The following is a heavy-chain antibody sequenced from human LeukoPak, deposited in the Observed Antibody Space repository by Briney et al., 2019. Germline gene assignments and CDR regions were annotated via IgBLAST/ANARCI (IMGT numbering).Heavy chain of an antibody. CDR1: GGTFSSYA. CDR2: IIPIFGTA. CDR3: AREGVYYDSSGLLENYYYGMDV. Sequence: SVKVSCKASGGTFSSYAISWVRQAPGQGLEWMGGIIPIFGTANYAQKFQGRVTITADESTSTAYMELSSLRSEDTAVYYCAREGVYYDSSGLLENYYYGMDVWGQGTTVTVSS. V-gene: IGHV1-69*13. D-gene: IGHD3-22*01. J-gene: IGHJ6*02.